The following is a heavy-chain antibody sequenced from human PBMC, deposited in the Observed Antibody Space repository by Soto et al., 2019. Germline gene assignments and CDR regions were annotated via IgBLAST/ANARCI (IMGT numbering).Heavy chain of an antibody. D-gene: IGHD1-26*01. V-gene: IGHV5-51*01. CDR1: GYSFTSYW. Sequence: PGESLKISCKGSGYSFTSYWIGWVRQMPGKGLEWMGIIYPGDSDTRYSPSFQGQVTISADKSIGTAYLQWSSLKASDTAMYYCARAPVGATTNYYYYGMDVWGQGTTVTVSS. CDR2: IYPGDSDT. J-gene: IGHJ6*02. CDR3: ARAPVGATTNYYYYGMDV.